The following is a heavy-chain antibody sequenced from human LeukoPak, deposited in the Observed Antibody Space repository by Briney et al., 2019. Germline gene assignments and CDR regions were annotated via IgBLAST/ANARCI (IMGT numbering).Heavy chain of an antibody. Sequence: PGGSLRLSCAASGFTFSDYYMSWIRRAPGKGLEWVSYISSSGSTIYYADSVKGRFTISRDNAKNSLYLQMNSLRAEDTAVYYCARVPNPRYIVATMWGQGTLVTVSS. J-gene: IGHJ4*02. V-gene: IGHV3-11*01. CDR3: ARVPNPRYIVATM. CDR1: GFTFSDYY. CDR2: ISSSGSTI. D-gene: IGHD5-12*01.